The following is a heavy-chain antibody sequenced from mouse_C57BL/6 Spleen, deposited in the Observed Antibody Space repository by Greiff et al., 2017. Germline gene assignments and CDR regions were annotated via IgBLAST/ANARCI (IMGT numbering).Heavy chain of an antibody. CDR1: GYTFTSYW. CDR3: ARSPYDVGAMDY. V-gene: IGHV1-59*01. D-gene: IGHD2-12*01. J-gene: IGHJ4*01. Sequence: VQLQQPGAELVRPGTSVKLSCKASGYTFTSYWMHWVKQRPGQGLEWIGVIDPSDSYTNYNQKFKGKATLTVDTSSSTAYMQLSSLTSEDSAVYYCARSPYDVGAMDYWGQGTSVTVSS. CDR2: IDPSDSYT.